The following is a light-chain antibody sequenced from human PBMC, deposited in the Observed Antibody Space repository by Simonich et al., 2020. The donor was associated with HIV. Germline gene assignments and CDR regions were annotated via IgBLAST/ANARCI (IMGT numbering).Light chain of an antibody. CDR1: SSAVGSYNL. CDR2: EAN. V-gene: IGLV2-23*01. CDR3: CSYAGSSTWV. Sequence: QSALTQPASVSGSPGQSITISCPGTSSAVGSYNLVSWYQQHPGKAPKLMIYEANKRPSGVSKRFSGSKSGNTASLTISGLQAEDEADYYCCSYAGSSTWVFGGGTKLTVL. J-gene: IGLJ3*02.